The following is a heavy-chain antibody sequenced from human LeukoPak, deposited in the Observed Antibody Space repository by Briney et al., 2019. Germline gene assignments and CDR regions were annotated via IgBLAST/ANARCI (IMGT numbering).Heavy chain of an antibody. CDR3: ARSAVAGKGEMVNWFDP. J-gene: IGHJ5*02. V-gene: IGHV4-34*01. D-gene: IGHD6-19*01. CDR2: INHSGST. CDR1: GGSFSGYY. Sequence: SETLSLTCAVYGGSFSGYYWSWIRQPPGKGLEWIGEINHSGSTNYNPSLKSRVTISVDTSKNQFSLKLSPVTAADTAVYYCARSAVAGKGEMVNWFDPWGQGTLVTVSS.